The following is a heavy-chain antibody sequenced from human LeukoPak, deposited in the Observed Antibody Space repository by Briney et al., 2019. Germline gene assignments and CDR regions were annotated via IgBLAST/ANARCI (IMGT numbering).Heavy chain of an antibody. J-gene: IGHJ3*01. D-gene: IGHD6-6*01. CDR2: VNSDGGGG. CDR1: GVTISGFW. CDR3: TRSSYTSSSSV. Sequence: GGSLRLSCAVSGVTISGFWMRWSRQAPGGGVEGGASVNSDGGGGYYAEVVKGRCTISRDNAKNSLYLPINSLRAEDTAVYYCTRSSYTSSSSVWGQGTMVTVSS. V-gene: IGHV3-7*03.